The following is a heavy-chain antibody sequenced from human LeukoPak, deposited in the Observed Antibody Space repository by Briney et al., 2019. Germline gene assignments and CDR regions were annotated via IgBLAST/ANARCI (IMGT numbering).Heavy chain of an antibody. D-gene: IGHD3-10*01. V-gene: IGHV3-7*01. CDR2: IKEDGSIK. J-gene: IGHJ3*01. CDR1: GFTFSSYW. Sequence: PGGSLRLSCAASGFTFSSYWMSWVRQAPGKGPEWVASIKEDGSIKYYVDSVKGRFTISRDNAKNSLYLQMSSLRAEDTAVYYCARDRLGGHWGQGTMVTVSS. CDR3: ARDRLGGH.